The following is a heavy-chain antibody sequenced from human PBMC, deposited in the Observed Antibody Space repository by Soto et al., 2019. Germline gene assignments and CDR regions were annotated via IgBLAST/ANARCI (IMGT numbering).Heavy chain of an antibody. CDR1: GFTFSSYG. J-gene: IGHJ4*02. D-gene: IGHD3-22*01. Sequence: GSLRLSCAASGFTFSSYGMHWVRQAPGKGLEWVAVISNDESNKNYADSVKGRFTVSRDNSKNTLSLQMNSLRAEDTAVYYCAKGSSGYYYPHLDNWGQGTPVTVSS. CDR2: ISNDESNK. CDR3: AKGSSGYYYPHLDN. V-gene: IGHV3-30*18.